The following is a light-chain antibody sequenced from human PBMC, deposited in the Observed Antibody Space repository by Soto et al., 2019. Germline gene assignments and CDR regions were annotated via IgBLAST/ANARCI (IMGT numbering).Light chain of an antibody. CDR2: DDN. CDR3: QVWDISSDHLYV. V-gene: IGLV3-21*02. J-gene: IGLJ1*01. CDR1: TIGAKT. Sequence: SYELTQPPSVSVAPGQTAEISCGGNTIGAKTVHWYQQRPGQAPVLVIYDDNDRPSGIPERFSGSNSGNTATLTITRVEAGDEADYYCQVWDISSDHLYVFGSGSKAPS.